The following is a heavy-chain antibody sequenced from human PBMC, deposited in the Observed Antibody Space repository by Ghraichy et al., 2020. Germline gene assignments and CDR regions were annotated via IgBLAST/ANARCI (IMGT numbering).Heavy chain of an antibody. J-gene: IGHJ4*02. D-gene: IGHD3-22*01. CDR1: GFTFSSYA. CDR3: AKERRITMIVVVIHYFDY. V-gene: IGHV3-23*01. Sequence: GGSLRLSCAASGFTFSSYAMSWVRQAPGKGLEWVSAISGSGGSTYYADSVKGRFTISRDNSKNTLYLQMNSLRAEDTAVYYCAKERRITMIVVVIHYFDYWGQGTLVTVSS. CDR2: ISGSGGST.